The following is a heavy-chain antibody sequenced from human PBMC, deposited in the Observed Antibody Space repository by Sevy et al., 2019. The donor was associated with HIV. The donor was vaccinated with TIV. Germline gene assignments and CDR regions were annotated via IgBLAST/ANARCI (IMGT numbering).Heavy chain of an antibody. CDR1: GFTFSKYS. CDR2: LSFGCGEI. CDR3: AREGCTKPHDY. Sequence: GGSLRLSCAASGFTFSKYSMSWVRQPPGKGLEWVSALSFGCGEINYADSVKGRFTISRDNSKSSVYLQMNSLRPEDMAVYYCAREGCTKPHDYWGQGTLVTVSS. D-gene: IGHD2-8*01. V-gene: IGHV3-23*01. J-gene: IGHJ4*02.